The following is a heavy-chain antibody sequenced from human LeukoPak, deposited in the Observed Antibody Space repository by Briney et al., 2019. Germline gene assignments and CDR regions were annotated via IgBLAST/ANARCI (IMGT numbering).Heavy chain of an antibody. CDR1: GGSISSGRYY. V-gene: IGHV4-61*01. D-gene: IGHD6-13*01. Sequence: SETLSLTCTVSGGSISSGRYYWSWIRQPPGKGLEWIGYVFYSGSTNYNPSLKSRVTISVDTSNNQFSLKLSSVTAADTAVYYCARFSISWSYFDYWGQGTLVTVSS. J-gene: IGHJ4*02. CDR3: ARFSISWSYFDY. CDR2: VFYSGST.